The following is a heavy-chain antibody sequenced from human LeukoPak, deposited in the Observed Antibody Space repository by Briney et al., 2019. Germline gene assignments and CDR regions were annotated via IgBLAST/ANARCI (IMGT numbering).Heavy chain of an antibody. J-gene: IGHJ4*02. CDR1: GGSISSSSYY. D-gene: IGHD2-2*01. Sequence: SETLSLTCTVSGGSISSSSYYWGWISQPPGKGLEWIGSIYYSGSTYYNPSLKSRVTISVDTSKNQFSLKLSSVTAADTAVYYCARLENKYQLFWGQGTLVTVSS. CDR2: IYYSGST. V-gene: IGHV4-39*01. CDR3: ARLENKYQLF.